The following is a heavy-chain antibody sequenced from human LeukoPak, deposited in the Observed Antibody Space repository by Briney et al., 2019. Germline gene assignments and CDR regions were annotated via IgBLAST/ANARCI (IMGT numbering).Heavy chain of an antibody. Sequence: SETLSLTCTVSGGSISSYYWSWIRQPSGKGLEWIGYIYYSGSIVYNPSLKSRVTISVDTSKNQLSLKLSSVTAADTAVYYCVRGCCGNYWHFDYWGQGTLVTVSS. CDR2: IYYSGSI. J-gene: IGHJ4*02. V-gene: IGHV4-59*08. CDR3: VRGCCGNYWHFDY. D-gene: IGHD1-26*01. CDR1: GGSISSYY.